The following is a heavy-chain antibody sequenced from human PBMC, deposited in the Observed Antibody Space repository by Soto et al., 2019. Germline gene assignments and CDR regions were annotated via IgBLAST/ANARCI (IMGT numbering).Heavy chain of an antibody. CDR1: GYTFTSYD. Sequence: ASVKVSCKASGYTFTSYDINWVRQATGQGLEWMGWMNPNSGNTGYAQKFQGRVTMTRNTSISTAYMELSSLRSEDTAVYYCARWGDSSGYDLYAFDIWGQGTMVTVSS. CDR3: ARWGDSSGYDLYAFDI. J-gene: IGHJ3*02. CDR2: MNPNSGNT. D-gene: IGHD3-22*01. V-gene: IGHV1-8*01.